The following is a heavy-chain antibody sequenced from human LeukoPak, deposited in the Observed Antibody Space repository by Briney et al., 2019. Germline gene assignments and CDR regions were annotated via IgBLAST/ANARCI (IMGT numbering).Heavy chain of an antibody. D-gene: IGHD3-10*01. V-gene: IGHV4-59*08. Sequence: PSETLSLACTVSCASLCDYYWSWIRQPPGKRLEGIAYMYYSGIPNYSRSLKSRVTMSADKSNNQVSLTLTSVTAADTAVYYCASHHGRGEAFDYWGWGTLVTVSS. J-gene: IGHJ4*02. CDR1: CASLCDYY. CDR2: MYYSGIP. CDR3: ASHHGRGEAFDY.